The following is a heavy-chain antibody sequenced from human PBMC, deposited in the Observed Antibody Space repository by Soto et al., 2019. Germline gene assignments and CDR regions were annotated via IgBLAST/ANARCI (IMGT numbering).Heavy chain of an antibody. V-gene: IGHV4-4*07. D-gene: IGHD2-2*01. CDR3: VRASMPKAHFDS. J-gene: IGHJ4*02. CDR2: MHTSGST. CDR1: GGSIRGYY. Sequence: QMQLQESGPGLVKPSETLSLTCTVSGGSIRGYYWSWIRQSAGMRLERIGRMHTSGSTNYNPSLTSRVTISVDMSKNQISLKLTSVTAADTALYYCVRASMPKAHFDSWGQGTLVTVSS.